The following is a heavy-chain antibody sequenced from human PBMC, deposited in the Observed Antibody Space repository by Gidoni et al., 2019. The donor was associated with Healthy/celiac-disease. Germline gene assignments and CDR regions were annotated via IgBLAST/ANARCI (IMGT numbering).Heavy chain of an antibody. CDR3: AREVYSSFDY. CDR1: GFTFSSYG. J-gene: IGHJ4*02. Sequence: QVQLVESGGGVVQPGRSLRLSCAASGFTFSSYGMHWVRQAPVTGLEWVAVIWYDGSNKYYADSVKGRFTISRDNSKNTLYLQMNSLRAEDTAVYYCAREVYSSFDYWGQGTLVTVSS. D-gene: IGHD4-4*01. V-gene: IGHV3-33*01. CDR2: IWYDGSNK.